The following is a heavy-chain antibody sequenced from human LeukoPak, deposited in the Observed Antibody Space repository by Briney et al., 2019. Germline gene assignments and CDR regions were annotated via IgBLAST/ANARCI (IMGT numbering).Heavy chain of an antibody. CDR3: ARENLDTYYDFWSGYYSGYFDY. CDR2: ISYDGSNK. D-gene: IGHD3-3*01. Sequence: PGGSLRLSCAASGFTFDDYAMHWVRQAPGKGLEWVAVISYDGSNKYYADSVKGRFTISRDNSKNTLYLQMNSLRAEDTAVYYCARENLDTYYDFWSGYYSGYFDYWGQGTLVTVSS. CDR1: GFTFDDYA. J-gene: IGHJ4*02. V-gene: IGHV3-30-3*01.